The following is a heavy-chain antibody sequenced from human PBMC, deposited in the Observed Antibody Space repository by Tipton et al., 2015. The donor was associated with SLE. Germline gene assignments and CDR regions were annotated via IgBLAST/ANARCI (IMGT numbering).Heavy chain of an antibody. D-gene: IGHD6-19*01. CDR2: ISSSGSTI. V-gene: IGHV3-48*03. CDR3: ARGAGDAFDI. J-gene: IGHJ3*02. CDR1: GFTFSNYE. Sequence: GSLRLSCAASGFTFSNYEMNWVRQAPGKGLEWLSYISSSGSTIYYADSVKGRFSISRDNSKNTLYLQMNSLRAEDTAVYYCARGAGDAFDIWGQGTMVTVSS.